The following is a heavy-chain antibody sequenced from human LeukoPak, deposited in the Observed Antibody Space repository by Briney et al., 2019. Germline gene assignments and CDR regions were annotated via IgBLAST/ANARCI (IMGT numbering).Heavy chain of an antibody. Sequence: GSLRLSCAASGFTVSSNYMSWVRQAPGKGLEWVSIIYSDGSTYYADSVKGRFTISRDNSKNTLYLQMNSLRAEDTAVYYCAKYLYDSSGYYSKSPYFDYWGQGTLVTVSS. J-gene: IGHJ4*02. CDR1: GFTVSSNY. CDR3: AKYLYDSSGYYSKSPYFDY. D-gene: IGHD3-22*01. CDR2: IYSDGST. V-gene: IGHV3-66*01.